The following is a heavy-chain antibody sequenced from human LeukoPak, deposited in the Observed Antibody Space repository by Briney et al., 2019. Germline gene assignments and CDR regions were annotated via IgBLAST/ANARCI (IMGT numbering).Heavy chain of an antibody. Sequence: SVKVSCKASGGTFSSYAISWVRQAPGQGLEWMGRIIPILGIANYAQKFQGRVTITADKSTSTAYMELSSLRSEDTAVYYCARDCVPSLRNFCDYYYYGMDVWGQGTTVTVSS. CDR3: ARDCVPSLRNFCDYYYYGMDV. CDR1: GGTFSSYA. J-gene: IGHJ6*02. V-gene: IGHV1-69*04. D-gene: IGHD3-9*01. CDR2: IIPILGIA.